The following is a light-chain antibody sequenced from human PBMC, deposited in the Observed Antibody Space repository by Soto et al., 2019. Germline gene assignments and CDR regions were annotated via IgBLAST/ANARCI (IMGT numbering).Light chain of an antibody. CDR2: GAS. Sequence: ENVLTQSPGTLSLSPCERATLSCRASQSVSSTYLAWYQQKPGQAPRLLIYGASSRATGIPDRFSGSGSGTDFTLTISRLEPEDFAVYYCHQYGISPHFGGGTKLEIK. J-gene: IGKJ4*01. V-gene: IGKV3-20*01. CDR3: HQYGISPH. CDR1: QSVSSTY.